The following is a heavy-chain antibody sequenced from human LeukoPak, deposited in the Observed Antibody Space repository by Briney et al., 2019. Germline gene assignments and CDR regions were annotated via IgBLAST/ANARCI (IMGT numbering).Heavy chain of an antibody. D-gene: IGHD2-15*01. CDR3: AREDAGYYTTGGYFDY. CDR1: GGSISSSSYY. V-gene: IGHV4-61*02. CDR2: IYTSGST. J-gene: IGHJ4*02. Sequence: SETLSLTCTVSGGSISSSSYYWSWIRQPAGKGLEWIGRIYTSGSTNYNPSLKSRVTMSVDTSKNQFSLKLSSVTAADTAVYYCAREDAGYYTTGGYFDYWGQGTLVTVPS.